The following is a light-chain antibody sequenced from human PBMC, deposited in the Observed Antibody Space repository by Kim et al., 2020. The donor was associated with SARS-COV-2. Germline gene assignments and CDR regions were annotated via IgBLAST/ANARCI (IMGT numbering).Light chain of an antibody. CDR2: YDS. V-gene: IGLV3-21*04. J-gene: IGLJ1*01. CDR1: NIGSKS. Sequence: SYELTQPPSVSVAPGKTARITCGGNNIGSKSVHWYQQRPGQAPVLVIYYDSDRPSGIPERFSGSNSGNTATLTISRVEAGDEADYYCPVWDSSSEPYVFG. CDR3: PVWDSSSEPYV.